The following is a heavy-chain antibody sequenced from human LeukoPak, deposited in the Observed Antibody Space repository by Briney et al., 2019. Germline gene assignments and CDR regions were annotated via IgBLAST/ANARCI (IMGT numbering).Heavy chain of an antibody. CDR3: AKDILNEYYYDSSGYYSSGMDV. Sequence: GGSLRLSCAASGFTFSNAWMSWVRQAPGKGLEWVSAISGSGGSTYYADSVKGRFTISRDNSKNTLYLQMNSLRAEDTAVYYCAKDILNEYYYDSSGYYSSGMDVWGQGTTVTVSS. V-gene: IGHV3-23*01. D-gene: IGHD3-22*01. CDR2: ISGSGGST. CDR1: GFTFSNAW. J-gene: IGHJ6*02.